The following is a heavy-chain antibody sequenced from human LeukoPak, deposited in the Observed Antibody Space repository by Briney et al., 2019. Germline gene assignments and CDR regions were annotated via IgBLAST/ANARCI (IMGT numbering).Heavy chain of an antibody. D-gene: IGHD3-22*01. CDR3: ARVIDDSSGYYYWVDY. Sequence: ASVKVSFKASGDSFNTYAFSWVRQAPGQGLEWMGWISAYNGNTNYAQELQGRVTMTTDTSTSTAYMGLRSLRSDDTAVYYCARVIDDSSGYYYWVDYWGQGTLVTVSS. CDR2: ISAYNGNT. CDR1: GDSFNTYA. V-gene: IGHV1-18*01. J-gene: IGHJ4*02.